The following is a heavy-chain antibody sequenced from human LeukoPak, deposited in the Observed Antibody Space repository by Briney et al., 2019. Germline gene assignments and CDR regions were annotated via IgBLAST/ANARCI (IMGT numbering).Heavy chain of an antibody. V-gene: IGHV4-39*01. Sequence: PSETLSLTCTVSGGSISSSSYSWGWIRQPPGKGLEWIGSIYYSGSTYYNPSLKSRVTISVDTSKNQFSLKLSSVTAADTAVYYCASTGDGGKAAAGTEGEYIYPYNWFDPWGQGTLVTVSS. CDR2: IYYSGST. CDR1: GGSISSSSYS. CDR3: ASTGDGGKAAAGTEGEYIYPYNWFDP. D-gene: IGHD6-13*01. J-gene: IGHJ5*02.